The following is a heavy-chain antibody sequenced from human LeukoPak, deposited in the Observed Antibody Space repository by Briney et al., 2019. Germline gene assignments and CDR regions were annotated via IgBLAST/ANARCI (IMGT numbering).Heavy chain of an antibody. CDR3: ARHGGYDSWSGYYTDY. CDR2: IYPGDSDT. V-gene: IGHV5-51*01. CDR1: GYSFTSYW. J-gene: IGHJ4*02. D-gene: IGHD3-3*01. Sequence: GESLKISCKGSGYSFTSYWIGWVSQMPGKGLEWMGIIYPGDSDTRYSPSFQGQVTISADKSISTAYLQWSGLKASDTAMYYCARHGGYDSWSGYYTDYWGQGTLVTVSS.